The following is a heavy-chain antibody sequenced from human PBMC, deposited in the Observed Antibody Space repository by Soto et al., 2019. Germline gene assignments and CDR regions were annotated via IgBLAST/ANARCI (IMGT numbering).Heavy chain of an antibody. J-gene: IGHJ4*02. CDR2: ISGSGDSA. CDR1: GFPFSHYA. D-gene: IGHD6-19*01. Sequence: LRLSCTASGFPFSHYAMNWVRQGPGTRLEWVADISGSGDSARYADSVRGRFTISRDNSRDTLYLQMNSLRVDDTAVYYCGKERRGSGWSVCNFWGQGALVTVSS. V-gene: IGHV3-23*01. CDR3: GKERRGSGWSVCNF.